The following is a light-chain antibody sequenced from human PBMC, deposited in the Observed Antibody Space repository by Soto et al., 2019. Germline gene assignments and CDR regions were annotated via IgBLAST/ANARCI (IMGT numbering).Light chain of an antibody. V-gene: IGLV2-14*03. CDR1: HNDIGTYDY. J-gene: IGLJ1*01. Sequence: QSVLTQPTSVSGSPGHSITISCTGNHNDIGTYDYVSWYQQHPGRAPRLLIYGVTPRPSGIADRFSASKSGLTASLTISGLQPEEEDDYYCSSFTADSIYVFGPGTKLTVL. CDR3: SSFTADSIYV. CDR2: GVT.